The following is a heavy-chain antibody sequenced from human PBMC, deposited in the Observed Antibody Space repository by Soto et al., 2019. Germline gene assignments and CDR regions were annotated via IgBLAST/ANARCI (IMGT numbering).Heavy chain of an antibody. V-gene: IGHV4-34*01. CDR3: ARGRALIVVVPTAAFDI. D-gene: IGHD2-2*01. CDR2: INHSGST. J-gene: IGHJ3*02. CDR1: GGSFSGYY. Sequence: SETLSLTCAVYGGSFSGYYWSWIRQPPGKGLEWIGEINHSGSTNYNPSLKSRVTISVDTSKNQFSLKLSSVTAADTAVYFCARGRALIVVVPTAAFDIWGQGTMVTVSS.